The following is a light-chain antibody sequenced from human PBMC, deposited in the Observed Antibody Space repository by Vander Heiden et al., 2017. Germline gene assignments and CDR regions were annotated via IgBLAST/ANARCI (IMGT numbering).Light chain of an antibody. CDR1: HCISTY. CDR3: QQDYSSPYT. V-gene: IGKV1-39*01. CDR2: AAS. Sequence: DIQVTQSPSSLSASVGDTVTITCRASHCISTYFTWYQQKPGKAPKLLIFAASSLQSVVPTRRSGSGAGTDFTLTSSRLQAEDFATYFCQQDYSSPYTFGQGTKLEIK. J-gene: IGKJ2*01.